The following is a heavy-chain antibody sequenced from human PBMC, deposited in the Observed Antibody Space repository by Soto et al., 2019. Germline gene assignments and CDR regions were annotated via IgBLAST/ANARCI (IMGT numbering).Heavy chain of an antibody. CDR3: ARDRGSYALDY. CDR1: GYTFTSYG. V-gene: IGHV1-18*01. Sequence: QVKLVQSGAEVKKPGASVKVSGKASGYTFTSYGITWVRQAPGQGLEWMGWISANNGNKHYVQKLQGRVTMTTDTSTSTAYMELRSLRSDDTAVYYCARDRGSYALDYWGQGTLVTVSS. D-gene: IGHD1-26*01. J-gene: IGHJ4*02. CDR2: ISANNGNK.